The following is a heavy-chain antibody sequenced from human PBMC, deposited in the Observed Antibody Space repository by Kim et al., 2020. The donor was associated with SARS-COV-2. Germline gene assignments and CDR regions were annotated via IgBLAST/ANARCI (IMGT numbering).Heavy chain of an antibody. CDR2: ISGRANT. D-gene: IGHD6-13*01. V-gene: IGHV3-23*01. CDR3: AKEPQKSSWYYFDY. Sequence: GGSLRLSCAASGFTFSSYAMNWVRQAPGKGLEWVSGISGRANTYYADSVKGRFTISRDDSKNTFYLQMSGLRAEDTAVYYCAKEPQKSSWYYFDYWGQG. CDR1: GFTFSSYA. J-gene: IGHJ4*02.